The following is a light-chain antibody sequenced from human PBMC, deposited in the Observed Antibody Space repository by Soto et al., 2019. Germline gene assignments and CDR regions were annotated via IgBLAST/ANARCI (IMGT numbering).Light chain of an antibody. Sequence: QSVLTQPPSESGAPGQRVTISCTASSANIGAGSDVHWYQHLPGTAPQLLIYGNRNRPSGVPDRFSDSKSGTSASLAITGLQAEDEADHYCQSYDSSLSGWVFGGGTKLTVL. J-gene: IGLJ3*02. CDR1: SANIGAGSD. CDR2: GNR. V-gene: IGLV1-40*01. CDR3: QSYDSSLSGWV.